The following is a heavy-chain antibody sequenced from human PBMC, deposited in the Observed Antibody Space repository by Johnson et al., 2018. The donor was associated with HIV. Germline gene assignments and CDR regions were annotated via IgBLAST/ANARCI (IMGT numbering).Heavy chain of an antibody. CDR1: GFTFPNAW. J-gene: IGHJ3*02. V-gene: IGHV3-64*01. CDR3: ARRFYDSSGAGFDI. CDR2: ISNNGGST. D-gene: IGHD3-22*01. Sequence: VQLVESGGGLVKPGGSLRLSCAASGFTFPNAWMSWVRQAPGKGLEYVSAISNNGGSTYYANSVKGRFTISRDNSKNTLYLQMGSLRAEDMAVYYCARRFYDSSGAGFDIWGQGTMVTVSS.